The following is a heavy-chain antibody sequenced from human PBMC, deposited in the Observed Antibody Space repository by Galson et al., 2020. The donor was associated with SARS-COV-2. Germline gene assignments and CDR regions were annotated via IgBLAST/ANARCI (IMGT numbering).Heavy chain of an antibody. V-gene: IGHV4-34*01. CDR1: GGSFSGYS. D-gene: IGHD2-2*01. Sequence: SETLSLTCAVYGGSFSGYSWTWIRQAPGKGLEWIGEINFGGDTNYSPSLRSRVTLSIDTSKNQFSLKLRSLSAADTAVYFCTRGRQGVVPSPVLGLGPFYSYYYMDVGGKGTSVTVSS. CDR2: INFGGDT. CDR3: TRGRQGVVPSPVLGLGPFYSYYYMDV. J-gene: IGHJ6*03.